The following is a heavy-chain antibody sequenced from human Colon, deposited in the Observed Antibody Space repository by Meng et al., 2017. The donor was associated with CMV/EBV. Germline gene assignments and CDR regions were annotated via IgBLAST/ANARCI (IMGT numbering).Heavy chain of an antibody. D-gene: IGHD1-14*01. CDR2: ISGSGSTK. CDR3: ARGIRPPATRYYYGLDV. CDR1: GFTFSTFE. Sequence: GGSLRLSCAASGFTFSTFEMNWVRQAPGKGLEWVSYISGSGSTKHYADAVKGRFVISRDNAKSLLYLQMNSLRVDDSAVYYCARGIRPPATRYYYGLDVWGLGTTVTVSS. V-gene: IGHV3-48*03. J-gene: IGHJ6*02.